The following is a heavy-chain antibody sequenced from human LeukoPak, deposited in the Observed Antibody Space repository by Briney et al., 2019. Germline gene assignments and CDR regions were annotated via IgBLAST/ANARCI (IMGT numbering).Heavy chain of an antibody. V-gene: IGHV4-39*01. CDR1: GGSISDSTYY. J-gene: IGHJ4*02. D-gene: IGHD3-10*01. CDR3: ANRGIYGYFNY. CDR2: MSYSGTT. Sequence: SETLCLTCTVTGGSISDSTYYRCWVLQPPGKGLEWIGSMSYSGTTYYNPCLKSRVLISADTSKKQFSLRLTSVTAADTAVYYCANRGIYGYFNYWGQATLVTVSS.